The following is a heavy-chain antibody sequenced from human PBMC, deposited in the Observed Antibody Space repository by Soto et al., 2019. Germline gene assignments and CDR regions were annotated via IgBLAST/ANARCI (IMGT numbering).Heavy chain of an antibody. D-gene: IGHD4-17*01. Sequence: GGSLRLSCAASGFTFSSFVMTWVRQAPGKGLEWVSGISNSGDYTEYADSVRGRFTVSRDNSKNTLFLQMNSLRVEDTAIYFCANKLPLTTPERFWGQGTLVTVSS. V-gene: IGHV3-23*01. CDR2: ISNSGDYT. CDR1: GFTFSSFV. CDR3: ANKLPLTTPERF. J-gene: IGHJ4*02.